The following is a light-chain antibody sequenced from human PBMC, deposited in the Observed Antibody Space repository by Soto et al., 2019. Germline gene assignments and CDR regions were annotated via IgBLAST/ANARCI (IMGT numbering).Light chain of an antibody. J-gene: IGKJ4*01. V-gene: IGKV3-15*01. Sequence: EIVMTQSPATLSVSPGERATLSCRASQTVSSNLAWYQQKPGQAPRLLIYDTSTRATGIPARFSGSGSGTEFTLTISSLQSEDFAVYYCQHYYNWPPLTFGGGTKVEIK. CDR3: QHYYNWPPLT. CDR2: DTS. CDR1: QTVSSN.